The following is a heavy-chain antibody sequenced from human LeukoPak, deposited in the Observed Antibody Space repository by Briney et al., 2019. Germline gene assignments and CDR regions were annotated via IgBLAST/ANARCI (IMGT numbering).Heavy chain of an antibody. Sequence: RGSPRLSCAPSVFDFSTYSMHWVRQAPREGVEWVALIWYDGSDRYYADSVKGRFTIYRDNSKNTLYLQMNSLSAEDTAVYYCARGKYQVLWGDRWGRGTLVTVSS. V-gene: IGHV3-33*01. CDR3: ARGKYQVLWGDR. D-gene: IGHD2-2*01. J-gene: IGHJ5*02. CDR1: VFDFSTYS. CDR2: IWYDGSDR.